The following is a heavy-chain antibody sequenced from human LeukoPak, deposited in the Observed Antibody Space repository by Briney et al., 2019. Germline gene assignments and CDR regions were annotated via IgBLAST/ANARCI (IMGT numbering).Heavy chain of an antibody. Sequence: PSETLSLTCTVSGGSISSYYWSWLRQPPGKGLEWIGYIYYSGSTNYNPSLKSRVTISVDTSKNQFSLKLSSVTAADTAVYYCARGLYYDIVVVPPAPFDYWGQGTLVTVSS. V-gene: IGHV4-59*12. J-gene: IGHJ4*02. CDR3: ARGLYYDIVVVPPAPFDY. D-gene: IGHD2-2*01. CDR2: IYYSGST. CDR1: GGSISSYY.